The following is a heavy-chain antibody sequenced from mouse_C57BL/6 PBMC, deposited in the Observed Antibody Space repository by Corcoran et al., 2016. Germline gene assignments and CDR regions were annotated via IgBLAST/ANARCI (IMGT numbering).Heavy chain of an antibody. CDR1: GYAFSRYW. D-gene: IGHD1-3*01. CDR3: GGSSGPYDAMDY. J-gene: IGHJ4*01. CDR2: IYPGDGDT. V-gene: IGHV1-80*01. Sequence: QVQLQQSGAELVKPGASVKISCKASGYAFSRYWMNWVKQRPGKGLEWIGQIYPGDGDTNYNGKVKGKATLTADKSSSTAYMQLSSLTSEDSAVYFGGGSSGPYDAMDYWGQGTSVTVSA.